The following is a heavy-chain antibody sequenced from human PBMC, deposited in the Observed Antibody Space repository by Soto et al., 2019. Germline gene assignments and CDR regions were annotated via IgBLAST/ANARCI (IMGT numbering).Heavy chain of an antibody. CDR3: ARVGGGSYFDYYYYGMDV. Sequence: ASVKVSCKASGYTFTSYGISWVRQAPGQGLEWMGWISAYNGNTNYAQKLQGRVTMTADTSTSTAYMELRSLRSDDTAVYYCARVGGGSYFDYYYYGMDVWGQGTTVTVSS. V-gene: IGHV1-18*01. J-gene: IGHJ6*02. CDR2: ISAYNGNT. CDR1: GYTFTSYG. D-gene: IGHD1-26*01.